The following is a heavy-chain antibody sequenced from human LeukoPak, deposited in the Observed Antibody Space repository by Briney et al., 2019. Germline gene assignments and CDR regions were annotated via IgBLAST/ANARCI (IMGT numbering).Heavy chain of an antibody. CDR1: GGSIGSNY. Sequence: SETLSLTCTVSGGSIGSNYWTWIRQPPGKGLEYIGYIYYTGGTNYNPSLKSRVTISVDTSKNQFSLKLSSVTAADTAVYYCARALVAATSVPGYWGQGTLVTVSS. CDR3: ARALVAATSVPGY. CDR2: IYYTGGT. V-gene: IGHV4-59*12. D-gene: IGHD2-15*01. J-gene: IGHJ4*02.